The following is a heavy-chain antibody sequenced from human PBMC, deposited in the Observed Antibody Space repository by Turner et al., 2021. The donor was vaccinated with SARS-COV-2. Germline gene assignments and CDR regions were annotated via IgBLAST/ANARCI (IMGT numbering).Heavy chain of an antibody. D-gene: IGHD2-2*02. CDR2: IYYSWST. V-gene: IGHV4-39*01. J-gene: IGHJ6*02. CDR1: RGPISSRSFY. CDR3: AGEVVVPATILGAVYGMDV. Sequence: QLQLQESGPGLVKPSETLSLTCTVYRGPISSRSFYWGWIRQPPGNGLEWIGSIYYSWSTYYNPSLKSRVTISVDTSKNQFSLKLSSVTAADTAVYYCAGEVVVPATILGAVYGMDVWGQGTTVTVSS.